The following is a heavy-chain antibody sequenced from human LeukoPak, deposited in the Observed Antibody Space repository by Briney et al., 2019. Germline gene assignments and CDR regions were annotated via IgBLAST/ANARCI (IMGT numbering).Heavy chain of an antibody. D-gene: IGHD2-2*01. J-gene: IGHJ4*02. Sequence: ASVKVSCKASGYTFTSYDINWVRQATGQGLEWMRWMNPNSGNTGYAQKFQGRVTITRNTSISTAYMELSSLRSEDTAVYYCARSPAGLYYFDYWGQGTLVTVSS. V-gene: IGHV1-8*03. CDR2: MNPNSGNT. CDR3: ARSPAGLYYFDY. CDR1: GYTFTSYD.